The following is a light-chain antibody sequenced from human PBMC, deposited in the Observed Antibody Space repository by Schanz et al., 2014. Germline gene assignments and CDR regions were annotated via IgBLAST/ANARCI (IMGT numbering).Light chain of an antibody. J-gene: IGLJ2*01. CDR3: CSYAGSYTQV. CDR2: EVS. CDR1: SSDVGGYNF. Sequence: QSALTQPASVSGSPGQSITISCTGTSSDVGGYNFVSWYQQHPGKVPKLMIYEVSKRPSGVPDRFSGSKSGNTASLTVSGLQAEDEADYYCCSYAGSYTQVFGGGTKLTVL. V-gene: IGLV2-8*01.